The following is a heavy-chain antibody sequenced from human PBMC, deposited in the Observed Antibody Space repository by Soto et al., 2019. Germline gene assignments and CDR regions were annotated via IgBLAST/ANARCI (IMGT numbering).Heavy chain of an antibody. Sequence: ASVKVSCKASGYTFTSYFMHWLRQAPGQRPEWMGIINPSGGSTSYAQKFQGRVTMTRDTSTSTVYMELSSLRSEDTAVYYCARAEYYYGSGSFSFLFDPWGQGTLVTVS. D-gene: IGHD3-10*01. J-gene: IGHJ5*02. V-gene: IGHV1-46*03. CDR3: ARAEYYYGSGSFSFLFDP. CDR2: INPSGGST. CDR1: GYTFTSYF.